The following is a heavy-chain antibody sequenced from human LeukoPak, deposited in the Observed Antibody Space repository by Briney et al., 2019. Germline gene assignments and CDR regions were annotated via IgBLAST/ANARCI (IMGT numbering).Heavy chain of an antibody. J-gene: IGHJ3*02. V-gene: IGHV4-59*02. CDR2: IYYSGSS. D-gene: IGHD3-16*01. Sequence: SETLSLTCTVSGGSVSSYYWNWVRQPPGKGLEWIGYIYYSGSSNYNPSLKSRVTISVDTSKNQFSLKLSSVTAADTAVYYCARFFGGDAFDIWGQGTMVTVSS. CDR3: ARFFGGDAFDI. CDR1: GGSVSSYY.